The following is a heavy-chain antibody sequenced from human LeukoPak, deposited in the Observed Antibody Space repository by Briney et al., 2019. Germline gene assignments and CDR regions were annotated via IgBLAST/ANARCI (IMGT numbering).Heavy chain of an antibody. D-gene: IGHD5-12*01. J-gene: IGHJ5*02. Sequence: ASVKVSCKASGYTFTSYVMHWVRQAPGQRLEGMGWINAGNGNTKYSQKFQGRVTITRDTSASTAYMELSSLRSEDTAVYYCARAPWGGYDRDWFDPWGQGTLVTVSS. CDR1: GYTFTSYV. V-gene: IGHV1-3*01. CDR3: ARAPWGGYDRDWFDP. CDR2: INAGNGNT.